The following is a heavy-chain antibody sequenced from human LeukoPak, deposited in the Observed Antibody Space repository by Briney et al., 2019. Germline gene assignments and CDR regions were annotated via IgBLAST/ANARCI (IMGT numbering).Heavy chain of an antibody. Sequence: GGSLRLSCAASGFTFSSYGMHWVRQAPGKGLEWVAFIRYDGSNKYYADSVKGRFTISRDNSKNTLYLQMNSLRAEDTAVYYCAKESGLRFLEWYFDYWGQGTLATVSS. CDR1: GFTFSSYG. D-gene: IGHD3-3*01. CDR2: IRYDGSNK. V-gene: IGHV3-30*02. J-gene: IGHJ4*02. CDR3: AKESGLRFLEWYFDY.